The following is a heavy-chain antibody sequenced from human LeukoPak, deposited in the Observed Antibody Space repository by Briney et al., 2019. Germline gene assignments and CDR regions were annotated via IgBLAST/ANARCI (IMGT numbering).Heavy chain of an antibody. CDR3: ARESFMITFGGVIVKDFYFDY. CDR1: GGTFSSYA. D-gene: IGHD3-16*02. CDR2: IIPILGIA. V-gene: IGHV1-69*04. Sequence: GASVKVSCKASGGTFSSYAISWVRQAPGQGLEWMGRIIPILGIANYAQKFQGRVTITADKSTSTAYMELSSLRSEDTAVYYCARESFMITFGGVIVKDFYFDYWGQGTLVTVSS. J-gene: IGHJ4*02.